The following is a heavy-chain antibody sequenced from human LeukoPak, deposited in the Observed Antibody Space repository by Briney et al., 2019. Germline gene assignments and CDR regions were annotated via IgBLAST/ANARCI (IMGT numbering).Heavy chain of an antibody. D-gene: IGHD6-13*01. J-gene: IGHJ3*02. CDR3: ARDAQEQQLVHDAFDI. CDR1: GGSISTYY. CDR2: INHSGST. V-gene: IGHV4-34*01. Sequence: SETLSLTCTVSGGSISTYYWSWIRQPPGKGLEWIGEINHSGSTNYNPSLKSRVTISVDTSKNQFSLKLSSVTAADTAVYYCARDAQEQQLVHDAFDIWGQGTMVTVSS.